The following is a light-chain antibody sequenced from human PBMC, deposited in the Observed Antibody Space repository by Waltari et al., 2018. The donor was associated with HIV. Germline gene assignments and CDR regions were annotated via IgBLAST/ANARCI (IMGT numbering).Light chain of an antibody. CDR1: SSTTGAGHD. CDR3: QSYDSRLRAVV. Sequence: LLTQPPSVSAAPRQRLSITCPGRSSTTGAGHDVPWYQQLPGTAPKLLIYGNNNRPSGVPDRFSGSKSGTSVSLAITGLQAEDEADYFCQSYDSRLRAVVFGGGTKLTVL. J-gene: IGLJ2*01. V-gene: IGLV1-40*01. CDR2: GNN.